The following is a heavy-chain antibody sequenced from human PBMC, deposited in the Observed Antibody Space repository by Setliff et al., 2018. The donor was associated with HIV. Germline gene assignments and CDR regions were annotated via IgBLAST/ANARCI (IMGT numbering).Heavy chain of an antibody. CDR3: AKESWGDRMAFDI. J-gene: IGHJ3*02. CDR1: GFRFRSYW. V-gene: IGHV3-7*01. CDR2: VKQDGTET. Sequence: GGSLRLSCAASGFRFRSYWMSWVRQAPGKGLESVANVKQDGTETLYVDSVKGRFTISRDNANNLVYLQMNSLRVEDTAVYYCAKESWGDRMAFDIWGQGTMVTVSS. D-gene: IGHD7-27*01.